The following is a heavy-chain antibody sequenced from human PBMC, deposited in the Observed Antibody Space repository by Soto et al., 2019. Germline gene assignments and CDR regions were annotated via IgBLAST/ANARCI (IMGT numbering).Heavy chain of an antibody. D-gene: IGHD3-16*01. CDR2: IHPSGDTT. Sequence: QVQLVQSGAEVKEPGASVKVSCKASGFTFQNYHMHWVRQAPGQGLEWMGIIHPSGDTTTYAQNFQGRLAMTRDTSTSTADMELSSLTSEDTAVYYCAKDLWGSWTVDYWGQGTLITFSS. V-gene: IGHV1-46*02. CDR3: AKDLWGSWTVDY. J-gene: IGHJ4*02. CDR1: GFTFQNYH.